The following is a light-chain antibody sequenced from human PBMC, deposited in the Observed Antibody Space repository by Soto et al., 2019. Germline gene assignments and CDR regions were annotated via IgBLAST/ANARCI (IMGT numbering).Light chain of an antibody. J-gene: IGLJ2*01. CDR1: TSDIGTYDY. Sequence: QSVLTQPASVSGSPGQSITITCTGTTSDIGTYDYVSWYKQHPDKAPKLIIYDVNSRPSGISNRFSGSKSGNTASLTVSGLQPEDEGYYYCSSYTTTYSLVFGGGTQLTVL. CDR2: DVN. CDR3: SSYTTTYSLV. V-gene: IGLV2-14*03.